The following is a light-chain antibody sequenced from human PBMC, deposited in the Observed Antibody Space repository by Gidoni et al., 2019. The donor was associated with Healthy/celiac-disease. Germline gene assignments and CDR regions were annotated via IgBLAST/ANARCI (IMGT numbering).Light chain of an antibody. V-gene: IGKV3-11*01. CDR2: DAS. Sequence: EIVLTQSPATLSLSPGERATLSCRASQIVSSYLAWYQQKPGQAPRLLIYDASNRATGIPARFSGSESGTDFTLTISSLEPEDFAVYYCQQRSNWPLTFGGGTKVEIK. CDR1: QIVSSY. CDR3: QQRSNWPLT. J-gene: IGKJ4*01.